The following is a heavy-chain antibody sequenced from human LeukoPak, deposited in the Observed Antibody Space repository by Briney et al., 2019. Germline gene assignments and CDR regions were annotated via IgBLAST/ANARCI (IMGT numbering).Heavy chain of an antibody. CDR2: IYYSGST. J-gene: IGHJ4*02. CDR3: ARGAAMVGY. D-gene: IGHD5-18*01. V-gene: IGHV4-59*01. CDR1: GGSFSGYY. Sequence: SETLSLTCAVYGGSFSGYYWSWIRQPPGKGLEWIGYIYYSGSTNYNPSLKSRVTISLDTSKNQFSLKVSSVTAADTAVYYCARGAAMVGYWGQGTLVTVSS.